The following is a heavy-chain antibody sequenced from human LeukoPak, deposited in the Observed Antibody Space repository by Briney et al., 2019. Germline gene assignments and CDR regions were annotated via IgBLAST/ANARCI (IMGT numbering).Heavy chain of an antibody. J-gene: IGHJ4*02. D-gene: IGHD6-19*01. CDR1: GFTFSSYW. CDR3: AREGAVADLDY. V-gene: IGHV3-7*01. CDR2: IKQDGSEK. Sequence: PGGSLRPSCAASGFTFSSYWMSWVRQAPGKGLEWVANIKQDGSEKYYVDSVKGRFTISRDNAKNSLYLQMNSLRAEDTAVYYCAREGAVADLDYWGQGTLVTVSS.